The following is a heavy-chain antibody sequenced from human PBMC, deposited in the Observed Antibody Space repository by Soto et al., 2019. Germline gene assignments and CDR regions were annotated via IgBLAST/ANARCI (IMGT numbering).Heavy chain of an antibody. CDR2: ISGSDNST. J-gene: IGHJ6*02. Sequence: GGSLRLSCGDSGFTFSSYAMSWVRQTPGKGLEWVSAISGSDNSTYYADSVKGRFTISRDNSKNTLYLQMSSLRAADTAVYNCAHRGVWCQATTVTVS. CDR1: GFTFSSYA. CDR3: AHRGV. V-gene: IGHV3-23*01.